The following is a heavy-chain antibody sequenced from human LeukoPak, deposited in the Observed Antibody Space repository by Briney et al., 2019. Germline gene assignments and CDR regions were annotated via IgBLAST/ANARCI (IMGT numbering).Heavy chain of an antibody. CDR1: EFTFSTYY. V-gene: IGHV3-21*01. J-gene: IGHJ4*02. CDR2: IIGSSSYI. D-gene: IGHD6-6*01. CDR3: ASGFSSSPYFDY. Sequence: KPGGSLRLSCAASEFTFSTYYMSWVRQAPGKGLEWVSFIIGSSSYIYYTDSVKGRFTISRDNAKNSLFLQMNSLRDEDTAVYYCASGFSSSPYFDYWGQGTLVTVSS.